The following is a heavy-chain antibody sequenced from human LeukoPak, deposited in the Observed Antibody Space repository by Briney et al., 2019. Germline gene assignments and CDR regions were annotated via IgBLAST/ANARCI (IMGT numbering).Heavy chain of an antibody. CDR3: ARAHGSIVVATAIPEQVDY. CDR1: GFTFSSYW. V-gene: IGHV3-74*01. D-gene: IGHD2-21*02. CDR2: INSDGSST. Sequence: GGSLRLSCAASGFTFSSYWMHWVRQAPGKGLVWGSRINSDGSSTSYADSVKGRFTISRDNAQNTLYLQMNSLRAEYTAVYYCARAHGSIVVATAIPEQVDYWGQGTLVTVSS. J-gene: IGHJ4*02.